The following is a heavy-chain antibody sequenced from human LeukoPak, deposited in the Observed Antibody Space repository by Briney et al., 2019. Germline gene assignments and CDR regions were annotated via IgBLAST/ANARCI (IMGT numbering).Heavy chain of an antibody. V-gene: IGHV3-11*01. D-gene: IGHD3-10*01. Sequence: GGSLRLSCAASGFTFSDYYMSWIRQAPGKGLEWVSYISSSGSTIYYADSVKGRFTISRDNAKNSLYLQMNSLRAEDTAVYYCARGRFSMVRGVIILDYWGQGTLVTVSS. CDR1: GFTFSDYY. CDR3: ARGRFSMVRGVIILDY. CDR2: ISSSGSTI. J-gene: IGHJ4*02.